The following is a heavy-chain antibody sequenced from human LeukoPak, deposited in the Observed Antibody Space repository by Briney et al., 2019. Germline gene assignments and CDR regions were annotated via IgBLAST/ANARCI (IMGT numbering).Heavy chain of an antibody. CDR2: INTNTGNP. V-gene: IGHV7-4-1*02. J-gene: IGHJ5*02. Sequence: ASVKVSCKASGYTFTSYAMNWVRQAPGQGLEWMGWINTNTGNPTYAQGFTGRFVFSLDTSVSTAYLQISSLKAEDTAVYYCARGEWELLGNWFDPWGQGTLVTVSS. CDR3: ARGEWELLGNWFDP. D-gene: IGHD1-26*01. CDR1: GYTFTSYA.